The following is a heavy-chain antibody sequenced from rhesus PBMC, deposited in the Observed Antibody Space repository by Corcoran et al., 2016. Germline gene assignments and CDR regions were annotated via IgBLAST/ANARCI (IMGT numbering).Heavy chain of an antibody. CDR2: INGNSGGT. J-gene: IGHJ1*01. V-gene: IGHV4-80*01. CDR1: GGSFSSYW. Sequence: QVQLQESGPGLVKPSETLSLTCAVSGGSFSSYWWSWIRQPPGKGLEWIGEINGNSGGTNYNPSLKCRVTISKDASKSQFSLKLSFVTASDTAVYYCARYCTSTTCFYIFEFWGQGALVTVSS. CDR3: ARYCTSTTCFYIFEF. D-gene: IGHD2-2*01.